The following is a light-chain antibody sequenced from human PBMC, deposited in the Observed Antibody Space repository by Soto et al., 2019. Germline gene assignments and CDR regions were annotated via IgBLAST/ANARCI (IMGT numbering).Light chain of an antibody. Sequence: EIVLTQSPGTLSLSPGERATLSCRASQSVSNNYLAWYQQKPGQAPRLLIYGASNRATGIPDRFSGSGSGTDFTLTISRLEPEDFAVYYCQRYGSSGTFGQGPKVDIK. CDR2: GAS. CDR1: QSVSNNY. CDR3: QRYGSSGT. V-gene: IGKV3-20*01. J-gene: IGKJ1*01.